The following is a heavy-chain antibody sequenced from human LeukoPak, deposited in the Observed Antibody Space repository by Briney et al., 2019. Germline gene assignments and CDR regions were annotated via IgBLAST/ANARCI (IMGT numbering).Heavy chain of an antibody. CDR1: GFTFTTYW. V-gene: IGHV3-74*01. D-gene: IGHD3-22*01. CDR2: INHDGLSA. Sequence: GGSLRLSCPTSGFTFTTYWMHWLRQAPGKGLVGVSRINHDGLSANYADSVEGQFTISRDSAKNTVYLQMDSLRAEDTAVYYCLRDWGYESGRYWQKDFDTWGQGTLVTVSS. CDR3: LRDWGYESGRYWQKDFDT. J-gene: IGHJ4*02.